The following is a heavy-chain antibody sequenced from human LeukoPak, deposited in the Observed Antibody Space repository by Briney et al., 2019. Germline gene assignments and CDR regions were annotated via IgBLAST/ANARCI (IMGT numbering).Heavy chain of an antibody. J-gene: IGHJ4*02. CDR1: GFAFSSYW. CDR3: ARSNQADDY. Sequence: GGSLRLSCAASGFAFSSYWMHWVRQVPGKGLVWVSRIDPGGSSTAYADSVKGRFTISRDNAKNTLYLQMNSLRAEDTAVYYCARSNQADDYWGQGTLVTVSS. D-gene: IGHD4-11*01. V-gene: IGHV3-74*01. CDR2: IDPGGSST.